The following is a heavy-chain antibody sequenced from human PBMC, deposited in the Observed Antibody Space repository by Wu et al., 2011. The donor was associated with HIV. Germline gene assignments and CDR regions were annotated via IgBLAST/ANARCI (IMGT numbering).Heavy chain of an antibody. CDR3: ARGLWHLSYYYYMDV. V-gene: IGHV1-18*01. CDR2: IIPYNGDT. Sequence: QVQLVQSGAEVKKPGASVKVSCKASGYTSTSYGINWVRQAPAQGLEWMGWIIPYNGDTNYAHNLQGRVTMTTDTSTGTVYMELRSLRSEDTAVYYCARGLWHLSYYYYMDVWGKGTTVTVSS. J-gene: IGHJ6*03. D-gene: IGHD5-18*01. CDR1: GYTSTSYG.